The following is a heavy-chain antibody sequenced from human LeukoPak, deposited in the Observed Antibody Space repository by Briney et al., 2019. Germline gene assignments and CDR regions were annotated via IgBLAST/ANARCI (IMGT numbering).Heavy chain of an antibody. Sequence: SETLSLTCTVSGGSISSDDYFWSWIRQPPGKGLEWIGYIYCSGSTFYNPSLKSRVTISEDMSKNQFSLKLNSVTAADTAVYYCARESPGRGPLDYWGQGTLVTVSS. V-gene: IGHV4-30-4*01. CDR2: IYCSGST. J-gene: IGHJ4*02. CDR3: ARESPGRGPLDY. CDR1: GGSISSDDYF.